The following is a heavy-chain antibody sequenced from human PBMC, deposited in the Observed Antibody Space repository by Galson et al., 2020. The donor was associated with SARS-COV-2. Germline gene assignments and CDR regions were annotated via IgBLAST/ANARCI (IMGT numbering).Heavy chain of an antibody. CDR1: GGSISSSGNS. CDR2: IYYLGST. D-gene: IGHD6-13*01. V-gene: IGHV4-39*01. J-gene: IGHJ1*01. Sequence: SETLSLTCTVSGGSISSSGNSWAWIRQPPGKGLEWIGSIYYLGSTYYNPSLESRVTISVDTPKNQFSLKLNSVTAADTAVYYCAEIEKRGLEAAGTGDYFQHWGQGTLVTVSS. CDR3: AEIEKRGLEAAGTGDYFQH.